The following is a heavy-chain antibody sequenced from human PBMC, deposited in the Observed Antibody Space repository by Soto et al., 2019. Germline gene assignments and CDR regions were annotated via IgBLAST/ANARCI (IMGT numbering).Heavy chain of an antibody. J-gene: IGHJ3*02. CDR2: IIPIFGTA. D-gene: IGHD3-16*02. Sequence: SSVKVSCKASGGTFSSYAISWVRQAPGQGLEWMGGIIPIFGTANYAQKFQGRVTITADESTSTAYMELSSLRSEDTAVYYCAIMVLTFGAVIVKRPCLSAFEIWG. CDR3: AIMVLTFGAVIVKRPCLSAFEI. V-gene: IGHV1-69*13. CDR1: GGTFSSYA.